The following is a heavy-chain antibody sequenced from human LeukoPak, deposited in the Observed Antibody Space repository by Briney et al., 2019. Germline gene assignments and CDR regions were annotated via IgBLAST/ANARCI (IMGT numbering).Heavy chain of an antibody. V-gene: IGHV4-34*01. CDR1: GVSFSGYY. CDR2: INHSGST. D-gene: IGHD6-13*01. CDR3: ARAGSSWKKDAFDI. Sequence: SETLSLTCAVYGVSFSGYYWSWIRQPPGKGLEWIGEINHSGSTNYNPSLKSRVTISVDTSKNQFSLRLSSVTAADTAVYYCARAGSSWKKDAFDIWGQGTMVTVSS. J-gene: IGHJ3*02.